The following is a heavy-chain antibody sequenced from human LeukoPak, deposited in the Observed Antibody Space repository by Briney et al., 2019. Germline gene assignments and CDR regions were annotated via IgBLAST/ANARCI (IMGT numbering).Heavy chain of an antibody. J-gene: IGHJ5*02. Sequence: SVKVSCKASGGTFSSYAISWVRQAPGQGLEWMGGIILIFGTANYAQKFQGRVTITADESTSTAYMELSSLRSEDTAVYYCARLIMATIGDWFDPWGQGTLVTVSS. D-gene: IGHD5-24*01. CDR1: GGTFSSYA. CDR2: IILIFGTA. CDR3: ARLIMATIGDWFDP. V-gene: IGHV1-69*13.